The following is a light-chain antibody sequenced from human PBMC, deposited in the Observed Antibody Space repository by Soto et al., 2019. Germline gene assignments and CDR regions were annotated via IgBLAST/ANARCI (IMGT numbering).Light chain of an antibody. CDR2: GAS. CDR1: QSVSST. CDR3: QQYNNWPPPLT. J-gene: IGKJ4*01. Sequence: EIVMTQSPATLSVSPGERATLSCRARQSVSSTLAWYQQNPGQAPRLLIYGASTRATGIPARFSGSGSGTEFTLTISSLQSEDFAVYYCQQYNNWPPPLTFGGGTKVEIK. V-gene: IGKV3-15*01.